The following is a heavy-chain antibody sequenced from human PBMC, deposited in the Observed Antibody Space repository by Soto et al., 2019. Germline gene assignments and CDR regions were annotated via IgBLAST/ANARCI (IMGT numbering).Heavy chain of an antibody. D-gene: IGHD4-17*01. CDR3: ARDQTTGDWFDA. Sequence: EVQLVQSGGGLVQPGGSLRLSCGASGFDFNNYWRHWVRQDPGEELVWISRINGDGSDIKYADSVKGRFTISRDNAKNTVYLQMNSLRVEDTAVYYCARDQTTGDWFDAWGQGTLVTVSS. J-gene: IGHJ5*02. V-gene: IGHV3-74*03. CDR2: INGDGSDI. CDR1: GFDFNNYW.